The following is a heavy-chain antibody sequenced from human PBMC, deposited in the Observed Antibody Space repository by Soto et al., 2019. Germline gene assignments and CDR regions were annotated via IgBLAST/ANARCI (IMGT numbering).Heavy chain of an antibody. D-gene: IGHD2-8*02. CDR1: GGNFIGYY. CDR2: INHSGST. Sequence: PSEILSLTCAVYGGNFIGYYWTWIRQPPGTGLEWIGEINHSGSTNYNPSLKSRVTISVDTSKNQFSLKLTSVTAADTAVYYCARDKITGLFDYWGQGTLVTVSS. J-gene: IGHJ4*02. CDR3: ARDKITGLFDY. V-gene: IGHV4-34*01.